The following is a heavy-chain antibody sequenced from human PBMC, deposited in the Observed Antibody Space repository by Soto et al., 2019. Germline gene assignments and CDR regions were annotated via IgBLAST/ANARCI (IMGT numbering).Heavy chain of an antibody. V-gene: IGHV3-30*18. D-gene: IGHD2-21*01. Sequence: PGGSLRSSFAASGFRFRGYGMHWVRQAPGKGLELLAAISNDGINKYYGDSVKGRFTISRDNSKNTLYLQINSLRAEDTAVSHCAKDRECEHNNCCPQASWGQCTQVTVSS. CDR3: AKDRECEHNNCCPQAS. CDR1: GFRFRGYG. CDR2: ISNDGINK. J-gene: IGHJ1*01.